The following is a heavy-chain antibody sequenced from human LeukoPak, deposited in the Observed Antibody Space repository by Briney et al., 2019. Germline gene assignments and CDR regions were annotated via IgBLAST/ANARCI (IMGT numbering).Heavy chain of an antibody. J-gene: IGHJ4*02. CDR3: ARDANDYASPPDY. Sequence: GGSLRLSCAASGFTFGPYTMNWVRQAPGKGLEWVSYISSSDTIYYADSVKGRFTISRDNAKNSLYLQMNSLRAEDTAVYYCARDANDYASPPDYWGQGTLVTVSS. D-gene: IGHD3-16*01. V-gene: IGHV3-48*04. CDR1: GFTFGPYT. CDR2: ISSSDTI.